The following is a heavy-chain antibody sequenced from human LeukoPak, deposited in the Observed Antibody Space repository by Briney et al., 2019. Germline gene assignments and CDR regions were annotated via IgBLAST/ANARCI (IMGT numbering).Heavy chain of an antibody. Sequence: PGGSLRLSCAASGFSFISYGMHWVCQAPGKGLEWVGVISDDGRNKKYADSVKGRFTISRDNSKDTLYQQMNSLRDEDTAVYYCAKRPSDYGDYVTYFDYWGQGTLVTVSS. CDR2: ISDDGRNK. J-gene: IGHJ4*02. CDR1: GFSFISYG. V-gene: IGHV3-30*18. CDR3: AKRPSDYGDYVTYFDY. D-gene: IGHD4-17*01.